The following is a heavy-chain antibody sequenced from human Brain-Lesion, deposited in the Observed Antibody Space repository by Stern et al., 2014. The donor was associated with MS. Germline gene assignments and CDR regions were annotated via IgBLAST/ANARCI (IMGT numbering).Heavy chain of an antibody. V-gene: IGHV4-61*02. CDR2: IFNSGST. J-gene: IGHJ6*02. CDR1: GGSISSGGYY. D-gene: IGHD2-2*01. Sequence: DQLVESGPGLVKPSQTLSLSCTVSGGSISSGGYYWSWIRQPAGKGLEWIGRIFNSGSTSYTPSLKSRVTISIDTSKNQFSLRLNSRTAADTAVYYCARGRVVPGFQYYATDVWGQGTTVIVSS. CDR3: ARGRVVPGFQYYATDV.